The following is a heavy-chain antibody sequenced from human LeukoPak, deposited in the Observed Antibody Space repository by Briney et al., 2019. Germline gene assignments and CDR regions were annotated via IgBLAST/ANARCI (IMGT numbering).Heavy chain of an antibody. D-gene: IGHD4-17*01. CDR1: GYTFTELS. CDR2: FDPEDGET. CDR3: ATPGDYVYYFDY. V-gene: IGHV1-24*01. Sequence: EASVKVSCKVSGYTFTELSMHWVRQAPGKGLEWMGGFDPEDGETIYAQKFQGRVTMTEDTSTDTAYMELSSLRSEDTAVYYCATPGDYVYYFDYWGQGTLVTVSS. J-gene: IGHJ4*02.